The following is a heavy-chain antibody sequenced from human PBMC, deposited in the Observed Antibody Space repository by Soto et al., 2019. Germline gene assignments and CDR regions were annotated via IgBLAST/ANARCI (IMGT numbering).Heavy chain of an antibody. J-gene: IGHJ4*02. D-gene: IGHD5-12*01. CDR1: GFSFRSYV. CDR3: AKLALERRYIAYDGVDY. CDR2: ISNDGSYK. Sequence: QVQLVESGGGVVKPGRSLRLSCTASGFSFRSYVMHWVRQAPGKGLEWVALISNDGSYKYYADSVKGRFTISRENSKNTLHLQMNSLRSDDTGVYQCAKLALERRYIAYDGVDYWGPGTLATVSS. V-gene: IGHV3-30*18.